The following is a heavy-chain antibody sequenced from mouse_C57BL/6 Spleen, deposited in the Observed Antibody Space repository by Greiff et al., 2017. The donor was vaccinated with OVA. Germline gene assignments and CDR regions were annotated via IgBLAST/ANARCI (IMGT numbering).Heavy chain of an antibody. J-gene: IGHJ1*03. V-gene: IGHV2-9-1*01. Sequence: VKLMESGPGLVAPSQSLSITCTVSGFSLTSYAISWVRQPPGKGLEWLGVIWTGGGTNYNSALKSRLSISKDNSKSQVFLKMNSLQTDDTARYYCARNFRYYYGSSYDWYFDVWGTGTTVTVSS. D-gene: IGHD1-1*01. CDR1: GFSLTSYA. CDR2: IWTGGGT. CDR3: ARNFRYYYGSSYDWYFDV.